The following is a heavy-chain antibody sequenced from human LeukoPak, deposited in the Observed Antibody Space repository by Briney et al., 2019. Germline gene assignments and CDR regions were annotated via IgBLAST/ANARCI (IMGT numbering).Heavy chain of an antibody. CDR3: ARDHLLDTAMVLEYVYYYGMDV. D-gene: IGHD5-18*01. J-gene: IGHJ6*02. CDR2: IKQDGSAK. V-gene: IGHV3-7*01. CDR1: GFTFSSYW. Sequence: PGGSLRLSCAASGFTFSSYWMSWVRQAPGKGLEWVANIKQDGSAKYYVDSVKGRFTISRDNAKNSLYLQMNSLRAEDTAVYYCARDHLLDTAMVLEYVYYYGMDVWGQGTTVTVSS.